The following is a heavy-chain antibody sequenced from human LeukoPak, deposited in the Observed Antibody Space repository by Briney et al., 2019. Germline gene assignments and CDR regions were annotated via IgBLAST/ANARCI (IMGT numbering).Heavy chain of an antibody. CDR2: INPNSGGT. V-gene: IGHV1-2*02. CDR3: ARGYSYGLRTYYFDY. Sequence: ASVKVSCKASGYTFTGYYMHWVRQAPRQGLEWMGWINPNSGGTNYAQKFQGRVTMTRDTSISTAYMELSRLRSDDTAVYYCARGYSYGLRTYYFDYWGQGTLVTVSS. J-gene: IGHJ4*02. CDR1: GYTFTGYY. D-gene: IGHD5-18*01.